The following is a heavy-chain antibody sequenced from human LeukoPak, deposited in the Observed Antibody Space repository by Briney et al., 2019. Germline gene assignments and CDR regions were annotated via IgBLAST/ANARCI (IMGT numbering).Heavy chain of an antibody. CDR1: GGSISSSSYY. V-gene: IGHV4-39*01. CDR2: IYYSGST. J-gene: IGHJ3*02. Sequence: PSETLSLTCTVSGGSISSSSYYWGWIRQPPGKGLEWIGSIYYSGSTYYNPSLRSRVTISVDTSKNQFSLKLSSVTAADTAAYYCARLNWDIVVVLAAMRAFDIWGQGTMVTVSS. CDR3: ARLNWDIVVVLAAMRAFDI. D-gene: IGHD2-2*01.